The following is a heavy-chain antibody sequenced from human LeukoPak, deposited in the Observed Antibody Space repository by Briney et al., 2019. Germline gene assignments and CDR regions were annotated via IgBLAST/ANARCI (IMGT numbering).Heavy chain of an antibody. CDR3: AREARYYGSGSYDY. D-gene: IGHD3-10*01. J-gene: IGHJ4*02. CDR1: GVSISSGDYY. Sequence: SETLSLTCTVSGVSISSGDYYWSWIRQPPGKGLEWIGYIYYSGSTNYNPSLKSRVTISVDTSKNQFSLKLSSVTAADTAVYYCAREARYYGSGSYDYWGQGTLVTVSS. V-gene: IGHV4-61*08. CDR2: IYYSGST.